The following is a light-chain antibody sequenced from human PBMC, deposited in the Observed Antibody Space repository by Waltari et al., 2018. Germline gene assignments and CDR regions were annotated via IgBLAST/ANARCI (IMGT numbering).Light chain of an antibody. CDR1: SSDVGGYTY. CDR2: DVS. Sequence: QSALTQPASVSGSPGQSITISSTGTSSDVGGYTYVSWYQQHPGKAPKLMISDVSKRPSGVSNRFSGSKSGNTASLTISGLQAEDEADYYCSSYTSSSTLFGGGTKLTVL. V-gene: IGLV2-14*01. J-gene: IGLJ2*01. CDR3: SSYTSSSTL.